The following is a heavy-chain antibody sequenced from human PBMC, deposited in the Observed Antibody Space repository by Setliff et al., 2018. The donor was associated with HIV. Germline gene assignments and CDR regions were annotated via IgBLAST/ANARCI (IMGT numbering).Heavy chain of an antibody. J-gene: IGHJ6*03. CDR2: VNHSGST. Sequence: SETLSLTCAVYGGSFNDYYWSWIRQPPGKGLEWIGEVNHSGSTSYNPSLESRVSISVDTSKNQVFLKLSSVTAADTAVYYCARNKGRWPSMDVWGKGTTVTVSS. V-gene: IGHV4-34*09. CDR1: GGSFNDYY. D-gene: IGHD2-15*01. CDR3: ARNKGRWPSMDV.